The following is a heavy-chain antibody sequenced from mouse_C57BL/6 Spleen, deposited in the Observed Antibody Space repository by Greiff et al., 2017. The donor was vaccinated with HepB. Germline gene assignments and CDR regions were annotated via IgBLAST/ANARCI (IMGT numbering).Heavy chain of an antibody. CDR1: GYTFTDYY. J-gene: IGHJ4*01. CDR3: ARKGRSYYAMDY. CDR2: INPNNGGT. D-gene: IGHD3-3*01. V-gene: IGHV1-26*01. Sequence: VVEPGASVKISCKASGYTFTDYYMNWVKQSHGKSLEWIGDINPNNGGTSYNQKFKGKATLTVDKSSSTAYMELRSLTSEDSAVYYCARKGRSYYAMDYWGQGTSVTVSS.